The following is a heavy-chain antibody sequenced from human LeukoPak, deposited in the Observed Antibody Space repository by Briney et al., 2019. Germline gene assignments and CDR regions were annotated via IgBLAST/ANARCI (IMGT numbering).Heavy chain of an antibody. D-gene: IGHD4-17*01. V-gene: IGHV1-2*02. J-gene: IGHJ4*02. CDR3: ARDRRDGDETFDY. CDR2: INPNSGGT. CDR1: GYTFTGYY. Sequence: ASVKVSCKASGYTFTGYYMHWVRQAPGQGLEWMGWINPNSGGTNYAQKFQGRVTMTRDTSISTAYMELSRLRSDDTAVYYCARDRRDGDETFDYWGQGTLVTVSS.